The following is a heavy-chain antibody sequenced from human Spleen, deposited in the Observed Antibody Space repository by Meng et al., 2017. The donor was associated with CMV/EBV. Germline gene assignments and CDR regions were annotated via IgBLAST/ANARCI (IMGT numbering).Heavy chain of an antibody. CDR1: GLTFSSYA. V-gene: IGHV3-23*01. J-gene: IGHJ4*02. CDR2: IGGSGGST. CDR3: ARRVPAYYFDF. Sequence: CAASGLTFSSYARSWVPPAPGKGLVCGAAIGGSGGSTLSADSVRGLFTISRDNSENTLILQTNSLRAEDTAVYYCARRVPAYYFDFWGQGTLVTVSS.